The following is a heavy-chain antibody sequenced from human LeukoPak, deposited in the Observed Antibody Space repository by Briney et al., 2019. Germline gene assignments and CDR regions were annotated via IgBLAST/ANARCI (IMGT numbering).Heavy chain of an antibody. J-gene: IGHJ4*02. CDR1: GYSFTSYW. V-gene: IGHV5-51*01. Sequence: GESLKISCKGSGYSFTSYWIGWVRQMPGKGLDWMGIIYPGDSDTRYSPSFQGQVTISADKSISTAYLQWSSLKASDTAMYYCARQGPTYYYDSSGYYLPGFWGQGTLVTVSS. CDR3: ARQGPTYYYDSSGYYLPGF. D-gene: IGHD3-22*01. CDR2: IYPGDSDT.